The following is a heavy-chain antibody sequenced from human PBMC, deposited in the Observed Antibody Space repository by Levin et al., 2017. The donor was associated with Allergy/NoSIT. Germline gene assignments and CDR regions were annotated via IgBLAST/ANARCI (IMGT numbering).Heavy chain of an antibody. V-gene: IGHV4-39*06. CDR3: ARVVFEGDDFSYGLQVIGY. D-gene: IGHD3-16*01. CDR1: GASISSRSYY. CDR2: ISYSGRL. J-gene: IGHJ4*02. Sequence: SQTLSLTCTVSGASISSRSYYWGWIRQPPGKGLEWIGSISYSGRLFYNPSLQSRVTIPVDTSKNQFALKLSSVTAAASSVYTCARVVFEGDDFSYGLQVIGYWGRGTLVTVSS.